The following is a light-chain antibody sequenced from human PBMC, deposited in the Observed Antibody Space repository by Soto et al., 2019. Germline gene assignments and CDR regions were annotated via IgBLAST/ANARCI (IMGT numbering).Light chain of an antibody. CDR2: LGS. V-gene: IGKV2-28*01. Sequence: DIVMTQSPLSLPVTPGEPASISCRSSQSLLHSNGYNYLDWYLQKPGQSPQLLIYLGSNLASGVPDRFSGSGSGTDFTLKISRVEAEDVGVYYCMQALQTPYIFGQGTKLEIK. CDR3: MQALQTPYI. CDR1: QSLLHSNGYNY. J-gene: IGKJ2*01.